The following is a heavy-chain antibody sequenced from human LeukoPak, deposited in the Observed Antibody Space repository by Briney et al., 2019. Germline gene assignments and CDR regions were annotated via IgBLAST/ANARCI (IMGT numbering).Heavy chain of an antibody. D-gene: IGHD4-17*01. CDR2: IYHSGST. CDR1: GYSISSGYY. J-gene: IGHJ4*02. Sequence: SETLSLTCAVSGYSISSGYYWGWIRQPPGKGLEWIGSIYHSGSTYYNLSLKSRVTISVDTSKNQFSLKLSSVTAADTAVYYCARGGGVTTDFDYWGQGTLVTVSS. CDR3: ARGGGVTTDFDY. V-gene: IGHV4-38-2*01.